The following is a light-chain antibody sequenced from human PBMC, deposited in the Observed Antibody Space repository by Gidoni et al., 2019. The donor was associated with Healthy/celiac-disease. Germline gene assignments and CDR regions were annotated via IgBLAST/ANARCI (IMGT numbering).Light chain of an antibody. CDR1: QSVLYSSNNKNY. J-gene: IGKJ1*01. CDR3: QQYYSTPWT. V-gene: IGKV4-1*01. CDR2: WAS. Sequence: DSVMTQSPASLAVSLGERATFNCKSSQSVLYSSNNKNYLAWYQQKPGQPPKLLIYWASTRESGVPDRFSGSGSGTDFTLTISSLQAEDVAVYYCQQYYSTPWTFGQGTKVEIK.